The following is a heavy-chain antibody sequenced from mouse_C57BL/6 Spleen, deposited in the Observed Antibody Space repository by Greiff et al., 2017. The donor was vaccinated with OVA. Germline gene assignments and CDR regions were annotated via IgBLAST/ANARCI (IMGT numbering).Heavy chain of an antibody. V-gene: IGHV1-50*01. Sequence: VQLQQPGAELVKPGASVKLSCKASGYTFTSYWMQWVTQRPGQGLEWIGELAPSDSYTNYNQKFKGKATLTVDTSSSTAYMQLSSLTSEDSAVYYCARRGDGYSFAYWGQGTLVTVFA. D-gene: IGHD2-3*01. J-gene: IGHJ3*01. CDR1: GYTFTSYW. CDR2: LAPSDSYT. CDR3: ARRGDGYSFAY.